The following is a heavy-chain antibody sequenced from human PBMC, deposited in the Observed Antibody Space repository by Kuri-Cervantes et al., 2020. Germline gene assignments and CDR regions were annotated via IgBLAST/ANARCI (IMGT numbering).Heavy chain of an antibody. CDR1: GYTFTSYY. CDR3: ARDYDILTGYYYYYYYGMDV. CDR2: INPSGGST. D-gene: IGHD3-9*01. V-gene: IGHV1-46*01. J-gene: IGHJ6*02. Sequence: ASVKVSCKASGYTFTSYYMHWVRQAPGQGLEWMGIINPSGGSTSYAQKFQGRVTMTRDTSTSTVYMELSGLRSEDTAVYYCARDYDILTGYYYYYYYGMDVWGQGTTVTVSS.